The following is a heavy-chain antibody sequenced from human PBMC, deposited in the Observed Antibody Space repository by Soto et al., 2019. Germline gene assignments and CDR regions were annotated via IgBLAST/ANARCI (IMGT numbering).Heavy chain of an antibody. J-gene: IGHJ4*02. Sequence: PSETLSLTCTVSGGSISSDFYIWVRQPPGKGLEWIGSVYYTETTDYNPSLKSRVTISVDTSKTQFSLNLRSVTAADTAVYYCARDLAAVPRAFDYWGRGTLVTVSS. CDR3: ARDLAAVPRAFDY. CDR1: GGSISSDF. V-gene: IGHV4-59*01. CDR2: VYYTETT. D-gene: IGHD6-13*01.